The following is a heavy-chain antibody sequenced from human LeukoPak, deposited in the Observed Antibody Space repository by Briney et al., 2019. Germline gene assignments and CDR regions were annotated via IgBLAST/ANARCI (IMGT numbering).Heavy chain of an antibody. J-gene: IGHJ4*02. CDR3: ARRGVYGDYFDY. D-gene: IGHD4-17*01. V-gene: IGHV1-69*02. CDR2: IIPILGIA. CDR1: GYTFTGYY. Sequence: ASVKVSCKASGYTFTGYYMHWVRQAPGQGLEWMGRIIPILGIANYAQKFQGRVTITADKSTSTAYMELSSLRSEDTAVYYCARRGVYGDYFDYWGQGTLVTVSS.